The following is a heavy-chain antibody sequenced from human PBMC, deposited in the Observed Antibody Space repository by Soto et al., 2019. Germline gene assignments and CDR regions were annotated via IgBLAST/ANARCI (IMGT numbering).Heavy chain of an antibody. D-gene: IGHD3-9*01. CDR1: GFSLNTGGVA. Sequence: FGPTLVNPTQTLTLTCSFSGFSLNTGGVAVGWIRQPPGKALEWLALIYWNDTKQYSPSLKTRLTVTKDTSKNQVVLTVTKLSPVDTGTYYCAHKLRYLDPMDVWGQGTTVTVSS. CDR2: IYWNDTK. CDR3: AHKLRYLDPMDV. V-gene: IGHV2-5*01. J-gene: IGHJ6*02.